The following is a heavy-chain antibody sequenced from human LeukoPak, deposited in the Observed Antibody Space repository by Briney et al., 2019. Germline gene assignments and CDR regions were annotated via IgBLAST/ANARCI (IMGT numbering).Heavy chain of an antibody. CDR1: GGSISSSSYY. Sequence: SETLSLTCTVSGGSISSSSYYWGWIRQPPGKGLEWIRSIYYSGSTYYNPSLKSRVTISVDTSKNQFSLKLSSVTAADTAVYYCARTIVGADDAFDIWGQGTMVTVSS. V-gene: IGHV4-39*07. J-gene: IGHJ3*02. D-gene: IGHD1-26*01. CDR3: ARTIVGADDAFDI. CDR2: IYYSGST.